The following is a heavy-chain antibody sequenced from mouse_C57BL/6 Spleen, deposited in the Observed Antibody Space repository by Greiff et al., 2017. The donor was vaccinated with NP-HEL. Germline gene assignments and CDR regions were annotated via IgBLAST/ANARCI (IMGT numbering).Heavy chain of an antibody. CDR3: ARSMTTEYFDY. CDR1: GYAFSSSW. V-gene: IGHV1-82*01. Sequence: QVQLKESGPELVKPGASVKISCKASGYAFSSSWMNWVKQRPGKGLEWIGRIYPGDGDTNYNGKFKGKATLTADKSSSTAYMQLSSLTSEDSAVYYYARSMTTEYFDYWGQGTTLTVSS. J-gene: IGHJ2*01. D-gene: IGHD1-2*01. CDR2: IYPGDGDT.